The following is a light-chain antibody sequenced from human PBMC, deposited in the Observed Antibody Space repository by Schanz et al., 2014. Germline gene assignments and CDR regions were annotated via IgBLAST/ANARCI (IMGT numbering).Light chain of an antibody. CDR1: SSDVGGYKY. V-gene: IGLV2-8*01. CDR2: DVS. J-gene: IGLJ2*01. CDR3: SSFAGTNNLV. Sequence: QSALTQPPSASGSPGQSVTISCTGTSSDVGGYKYVSWYQQHPGKAPKLMIYDVSNRPSGVPDRFTGSKSGNTASLTISGLLPEDEADYYCSSFAGTNNLVFGGGTKLTVL.